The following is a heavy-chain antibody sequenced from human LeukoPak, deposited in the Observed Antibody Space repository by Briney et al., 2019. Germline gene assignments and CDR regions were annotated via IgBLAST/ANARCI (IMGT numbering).Heavy chain of an antibody. CDR1: GYTLTELS. CDR3: ATDHPSRGYSYGFPYFDY. D-gene: IGHD5-18*01. V-gene: IGHV1-24*01. J-gene: IGHJ4*02. CDR2: FDPEDGET. Sequence: ASVKVSCKVSGYTLTELSMHWVRQAPGKGLEWMGGFDPEDGETIYAQKFQDRVTMTEDTSTDTAYMELSSLRSEDTAVYYCATDHPSRGYSYGFPYFDYWGQGTLVTVSS.